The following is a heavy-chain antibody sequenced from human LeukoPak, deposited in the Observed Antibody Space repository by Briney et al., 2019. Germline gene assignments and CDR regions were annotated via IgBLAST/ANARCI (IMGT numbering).Heavy chain of an antibody. Sequence: PGRSLRLSCAASAFTFSSYGMHWVRQAPGKGLEWVALIWYDGSNKYYADSVKGRFSISRDNSKNTLYLQMNSLRAEDTAVYYCARDQASSYEYWGQGTLVTVSS. D-gene: IGHD6-6*01. V-gene: IGHV3-33*01. CDR2: IWYDGSNK. CDR1: AFTFSSYG. CDR3: ARDQASSYEY. J-gene: IGHJ4*02.